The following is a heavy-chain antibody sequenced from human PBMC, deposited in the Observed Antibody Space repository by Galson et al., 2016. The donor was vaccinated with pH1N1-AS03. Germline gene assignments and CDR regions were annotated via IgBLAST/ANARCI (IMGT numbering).Heavy chain of an antibody. J-gene: IGHJ4*02. CDR1: GYSFISYW. D-gene: IGHD2-2*01. CDR2: IYPSDSDI. Sequence: QSGAEVKKPGESLKISCKGSGYSFISYWIGWVRQMPGKGLELLGIIYPSDSDIRYSPSFQGQITISVDKTITTAFLQWTSLKPSDTGMYYCARRGDCRGNSCYGLEHWGQGTVIIVSS. V-gene: IGHV5-51*01. CDR3: ARRGDCRGNSCYGLEH.